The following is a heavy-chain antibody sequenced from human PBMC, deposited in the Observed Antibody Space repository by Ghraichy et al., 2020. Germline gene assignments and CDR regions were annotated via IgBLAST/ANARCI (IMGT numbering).Heavy chain of an antibody. V-gene: IGHV3-30-3*01. J-gene: IGHJ4*02. CDR2: ISYDGGSE. CDR3: ARDLARYGSGGLDY. CDR1: GFAFSSYA. Sequence: GRSLRLSCAASGFAFSSYAMHWVRQAPGKGLEWVAGISYDGGSEYYADSVKGRYTISRDNSKNTLYLQMNSVRVEDTAVYYCARDLARYGSGGLDYWGQGTLATVSS. D-gene: IGHD6-19*01.